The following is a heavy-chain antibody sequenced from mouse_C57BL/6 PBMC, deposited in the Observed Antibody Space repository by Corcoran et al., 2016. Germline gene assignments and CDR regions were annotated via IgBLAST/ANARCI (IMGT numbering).Heavy chain of an antibody. CDR2: IDPEDGET. V-gene: IGHV14-2*01. CDR1: GFNIKDYY. CDR3: ARGYGRGYWYFDV. D-gene: IGHD1-1*01. J-gene: IGHJ1*03. Sequence: EVQLQQSGAELVKPGASVKLSCTASGFNIKDYYMHWVKQRTEQGLEWIGRIDPEDGETKYAPKFKGKATITADTSTNTAYLQLSSLTSEDTAVYYCARGYGRGYWYFDVWGTGTTVTVSS.